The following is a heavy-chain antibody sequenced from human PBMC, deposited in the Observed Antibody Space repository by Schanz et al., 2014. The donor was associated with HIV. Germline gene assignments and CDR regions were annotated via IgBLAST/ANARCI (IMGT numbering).Heavy chain of an antibody. CDR2: INHSAST. CDR1: GGSFSSHY. D-gene: IGHD2-2*01. Sequence: QVQLQQWGAGLWKPSETLSLTCAVYGGSFSSHYWSWIRQPPGKGLEWIGEINHSASTNYNPSLKSRVTMSVDTSKKQFSLKLSSVTAADTAIYYCAFSGPYSSSLAHWGHGTLVTVSS. V-gene: IGHV4-34*01. J-gene: IGHJ4*01. CDR3: AFSGPYSSSLAH.